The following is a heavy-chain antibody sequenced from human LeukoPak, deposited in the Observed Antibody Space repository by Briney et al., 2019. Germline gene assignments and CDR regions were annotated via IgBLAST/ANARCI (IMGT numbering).Heavy chain of an antibody. J-gene: IGHJ4*02. CDR2: IRQDGSAK. D-gene: IGHD6-19*01. V-gene: IGHV3-7*05. Sequence: GGSLRLSCVASGFTFSIYWMSWVRQAPGKGLEWVANIRQDGSAKYYVDSVKGRFTISRDNAKNSLYLHMDSLRAEDTAVYYCAKYGIGAVAGFDYWGQGTLVTVSS. CDR1: GFTFSIYW. CDR3: AKYGIGAVAGFDY.